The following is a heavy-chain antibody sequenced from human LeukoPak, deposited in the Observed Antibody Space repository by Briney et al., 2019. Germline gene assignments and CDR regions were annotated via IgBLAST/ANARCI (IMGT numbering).Heavy chain of an antibody. CDR2: ISSSSYI. Sequence: GGPLRLSCAASGSTFSSYSMNWVRQAPGKGLEWVSSISSSSYIYYADSVKGRFTISRDNAKNSLYLQMHSLRAEDTAVYYCARGDTAMGYGGYYFDYWGQGTLVTVSS. CDR1: GSTFSSYS. J-gene: IGHJ4*02. D-gene: IGHD5-18*01. CDR3: ARGDTAMGYGGYYFDY. V-gene: IGHV3-21*01.